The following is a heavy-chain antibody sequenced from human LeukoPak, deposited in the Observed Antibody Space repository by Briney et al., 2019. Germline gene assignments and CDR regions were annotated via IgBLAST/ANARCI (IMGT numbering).Heavy chain of an antibody. Sequence: ASVKVSCKASGGTFSSYAISWVRQAPGQGLEWMGGIIPIFGTANYAQKFQGRVTMTRNTSISTAYMEVSSLRSEDTAVYYCARGLRRGYSGYDTFDYWGQGTLVTVSS. V-gene: IGHV1-69*05. J-gene: IGHJ4*02. CDR1: GGTFSSYA. CDR3: ARGLRRGYSGYDTFDY. CDR2: IIPIFGTA. D-gene: IGHD5-12*01.